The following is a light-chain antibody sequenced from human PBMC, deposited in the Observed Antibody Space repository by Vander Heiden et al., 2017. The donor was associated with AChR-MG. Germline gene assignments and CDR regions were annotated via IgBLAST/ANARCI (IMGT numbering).Light chain of an antibody. Sequence: SSELTQDPAVSVDLGQTVRITCQGDSLRSYYASWYQQKPGQAPVLVIYGKNNRPSGIPDRFSGSSSGNTASLTITGAQAEDEADYYCNSRDSSGNHLVVFGGGTKLTVL. CDR3: NSRDSSGNHLVV. CDR2: GKN. CDR1: SLRSYY. J-gene: IGLJ2*01. V-gene: IGLV3-19*01.